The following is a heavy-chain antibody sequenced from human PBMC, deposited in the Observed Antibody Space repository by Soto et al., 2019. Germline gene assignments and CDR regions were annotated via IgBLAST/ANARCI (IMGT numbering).Heavy chain of an antibody. Sequence: SETLSLTCAVYGGSFSGYYWSWIRQPPGKGLEWIGEINHSGSTNYNPSLKSRVTISVDTSKNQFSLKLSSVTAADKPVYYCARVKGKQLLPWYFDYWGQGTLVTVSS. V-gene: IGHV4-34*01. CDR2: INHSGST. CDR1: GGSFSGYY. CDR3: ARVKGKQLLPWYFDY. J-gene: IGHJ4*02. D-gene: IGHD6-13*01.